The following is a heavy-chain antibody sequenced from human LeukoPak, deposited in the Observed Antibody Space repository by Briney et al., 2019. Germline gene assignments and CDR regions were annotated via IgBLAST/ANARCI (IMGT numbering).Heavy chain of an antibody. D-gene: IGHD3-10*01. CDR3: AREGGSGSYYYYYYMDV. Sequence: SVKVSCRASGGTFSSYAISWVRQAPGQGLEWMGGIIPIFGTANYAQKFQGRVRITADESTSTAYMELSSLRSEDTAVYYCAREGGSGSYYYYYYMDVWGKGTTVTVSS. CDR2: IIPIFGTA. V-gene: IGHV1-69*01. J-gene: IGHJ6*03. CDR1: GGTFSSYA.